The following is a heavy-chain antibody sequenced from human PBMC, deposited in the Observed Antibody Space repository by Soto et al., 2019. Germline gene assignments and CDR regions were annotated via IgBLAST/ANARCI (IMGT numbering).Heavy chain of an antibody. V-gene: IGHV3-23*01. CDR3: AKRSSSSTFDY. J-gene: IGHJ4*02. CDR1: GFTFSSYA. Sequence: EVQLLESGGGLVQPGESLRLSCAASGFTFSSYAMSWVRQAPGKGLEWVSVISGSDDSTYYADSVKGRFTISRDNSKNTLYLHMNSLRAEDTAVYYWAKRSSSSTFDYWGQGTLVTVSS. D-gene: IGHD6-6*01. CDR2: ISGSDDST.